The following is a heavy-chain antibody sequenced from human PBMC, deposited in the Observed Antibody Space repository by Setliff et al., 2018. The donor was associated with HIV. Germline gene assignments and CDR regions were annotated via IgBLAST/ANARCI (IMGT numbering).Heavy chain of an antibody. V-gene: IGHV3-74*01. CDR3: ATSGSYHGPLI. CDR2: INNDTTTT. CDR1: GFTFSRYW. D-gene: IGHD1-26*01. Sequence: PGGSLRLSCAASGFTFSRYWMHWVRQAPGQGLVWVSGINNDTTTTTYADSVKGRFSISRDNAKNTLYLQMNSLGAEDTAVYYCATSGSYHGPLIWGQGALVTVSS. J-gene: IGHJ4*02.